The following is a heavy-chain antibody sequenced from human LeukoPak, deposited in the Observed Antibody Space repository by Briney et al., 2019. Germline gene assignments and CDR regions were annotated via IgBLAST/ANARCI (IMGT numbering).Heavy chain of an antibody. V-gene: IGHV1-69*05. CDR2: IIPIFGTA. CDR1: GGTFSSYA. Sequence: SVKVSCKASGGTFSSYAISWVRQAPGQGLEWMGGIIPIFGTANYAQKFQGRVTITTDESTSTAYMELSSLRSEDTAVYYCARVKGWELRVSTNAFDIWGQGTMVTVSS. D-gene: IGHD1-26*01. CDR3: ARVKGWELRVSTNAFDI. J-gene: IGHJ3*02.